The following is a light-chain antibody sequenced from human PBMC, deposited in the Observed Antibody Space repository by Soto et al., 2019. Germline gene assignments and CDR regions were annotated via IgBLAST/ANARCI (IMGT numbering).Light chain of an antibody. CDR3: QQYYVTPLT. CDR1: QSVFYSSNNKNY. Sequence: DIVMTQSPDSLAVSLGERATINCKSSQSVFYSSNNKNYLAWYQQIPGQPPKLIIYWASICKSGVPDRFSGSGSGTDFTLTISSLQAEDVAVYYCQQYYVTPLTFGGGTRVEIE. CDR2: WAS. J-gene: IGKJ4*01. V-gene: IGKV4-1*01.